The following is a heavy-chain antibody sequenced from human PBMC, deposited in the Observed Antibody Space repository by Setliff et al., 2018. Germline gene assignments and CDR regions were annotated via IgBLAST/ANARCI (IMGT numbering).Heavy chain of an antibody. CDR3: ATPGRDDLDSPFEPFDI. CDR2: IYHRGRK. J-gene: IGHJ3*02. CDR1: GASINSGHY. Sequence: SETLSLTCAVSGASINSGHYWGWIRQPPGKGLEWIATIYHRGRKYYSPSLQSRVSVSLDTSKNHFSLRLTSMTAADTAVYYCATPGRDDLDSPFEPFDIWGQGTMVTVS. D-gene: IGHD3-3*01. V-gene: IGHV4-38-2*01.